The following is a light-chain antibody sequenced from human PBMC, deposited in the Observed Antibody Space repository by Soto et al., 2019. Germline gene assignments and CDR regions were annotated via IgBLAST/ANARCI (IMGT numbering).Light chain of an antibody. Sequence: QSVVTQPPSXSAAPGQTVTIXCXXGSSNIGNXYVSWYQQVAGTTPKLLIFDNNKRPSGIPDRFSGSKSGTSATLGIAGLQXGDAADYYCATWDSSLSAWLFGGGTQLTVL. CDR1: SSNIGNXY. J-gene: IGLJ3*02. V-gene: IGLV1-51*01. CDR2: DNN. CDR3: ATWDSSLSAWL.